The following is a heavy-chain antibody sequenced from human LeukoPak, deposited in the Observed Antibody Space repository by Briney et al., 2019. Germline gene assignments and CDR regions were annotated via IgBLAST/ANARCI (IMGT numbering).Heavy chain of an antibody. CDR1: GFTFSHFA. CDR2: ISYDGSSK. V-gene: IGHV3-30-3*01. D-gene: IGHD4-17*01. J-gene: IGHJ4*02. Sequence: GGSLRLSCAASGFTFSHFAMHWVRQAPGKGLEWVAIISYDGSSKYYADSMKGRFTISRDNFKNTLYLQLNSMRGEDTAVYYCAREQYGDYYFDYWGQGTLVTVSS. CDR3: AREQYGDYYFDY.